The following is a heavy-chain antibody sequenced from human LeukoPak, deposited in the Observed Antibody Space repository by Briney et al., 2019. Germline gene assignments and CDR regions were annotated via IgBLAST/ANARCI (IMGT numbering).Heavy chain of an antibody. J-gene: IGHJ6*03. CDR3: ARMGGHYYYYYMDV. D-gene: IGHD3-16*01. CDR2: INHRGVI. V-gene: IGHV4-34*01. Sequence: PSETLSLTCAVYGDSLNDYYWTWIRQSPGKGLEWMAEINHRGVINYNPSLKSRVTLSVDTSNNHFFLNLDSVTAADSAVYYCARMGGHYYYYYMDVWSQGTTVTVSS. CDR1: GDSLNDYY.